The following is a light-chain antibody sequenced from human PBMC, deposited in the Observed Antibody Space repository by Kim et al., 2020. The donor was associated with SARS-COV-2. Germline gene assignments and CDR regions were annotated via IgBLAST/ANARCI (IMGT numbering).Light chain of an antibody. J-gene: IGKJ2*01. CDR2: WAS. CDR3: QQYYSTPYT. CDR1: QSVLYSSNNQNY. Sequence: RATINCKSSQSVLYSSNNQNYLAWYQQKPGQPPKLHIYWASTREYGVPDRFSGSGSGTDFTLTISSLQAEDVAVYYCQQYYSTPYTFGQGTKLEIK. V-gene: IGKV4-1*01.